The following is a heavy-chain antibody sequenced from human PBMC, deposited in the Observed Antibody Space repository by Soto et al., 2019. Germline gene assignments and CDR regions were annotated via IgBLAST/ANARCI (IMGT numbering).Heavy chain of an antibody. V-gene: IGHV3-74*01. CDR2: INSDGSTT. CDR1: GFTFSNSW. CDR3: ARDRSYTTDY. D-gene: IGHD1-26*01. J-gene: IGHJ4*02. Sequence: PGGSLRLSCAASGFTFSNSWMHWVRQAPGKGLVWVSYINSDGSTTTYADSVKGRFTISRDNAKNTVYLQITSLTAEDTAVYYCARDRSYTTDYWGQGTLVTAPQ.